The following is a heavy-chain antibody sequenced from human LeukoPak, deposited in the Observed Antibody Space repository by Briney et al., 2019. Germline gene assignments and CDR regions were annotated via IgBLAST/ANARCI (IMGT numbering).Heavy chain of an antibody. J-gene: IGHJ4*02. CDR1: GYTFTSYG. V-gene: IGHV1-18*01. Sequence: GASVKVSCKASGYTFTSYGISWVRQAPGQGLEWMGWISAYNGNTNYAQKLQGRVTMTTDTSTSTAYMELRSLRSDDTAVYYCARDWQQLDSYYFDYWGQGTLVTVSS. D-gene: IGHD6-13*01. CDR2: ISAYNGNT. CDR3: ARDWQQLDSYYFDY.